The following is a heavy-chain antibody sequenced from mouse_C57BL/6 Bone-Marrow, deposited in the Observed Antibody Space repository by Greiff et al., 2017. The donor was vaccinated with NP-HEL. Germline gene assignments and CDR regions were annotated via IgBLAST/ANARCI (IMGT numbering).Heavy chain of an antibody. Sequence: EVQGVESGGGLVKPGGSLKLSCAASGFTFSSYTMSWVRQTPEKRLEWVATISGGGGNTYYPDSVKGRFTISRDNAKNTLYLQMSSLRSEDTALYYCARHGGYYGDYWGQGTTLTVSS. D-gene: IGHD2-3*01. CDR1: GFTFSSYT. CDR3: ARHGGYYGDY. CDR2: ISGGGGNT. V-gene: IGHV5-9*01. J-gene: IGHJ2*01.